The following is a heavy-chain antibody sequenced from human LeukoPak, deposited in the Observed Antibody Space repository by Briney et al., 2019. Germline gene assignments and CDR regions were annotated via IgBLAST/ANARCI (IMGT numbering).Heavy chain of an antibody. CDR1: GFTFSSYA. CDR3: ARGYSSSWLAFDY. Sequence: PGGTLRLSCAASGFTFSSYAMHWVRQAPGKGLEYVSAISSNGGSTYYANSVKGRFTISRDNSKNTLYLQMGSLRAEDMAVYYCARGYSSSWLAFDYWGQGTLVTVSS. D-gene: IGHD6-13*01. J-gene: IGHJ4*02. CDR2: ISSNGGST. V-gene: IGHV3-64*01.